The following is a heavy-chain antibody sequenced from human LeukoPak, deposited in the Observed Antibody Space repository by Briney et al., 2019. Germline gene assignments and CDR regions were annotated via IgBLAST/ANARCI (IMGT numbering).Heavy chain of an antibody. CDR1: GFTFSSYA. V-gene: IGHV3-23*01. Sequence: GGSLRLSCAASGFTFSSYAMNWVRQAPGKGLEWVSAISGSGGTTYYADSVKGRSTISRDNSKNTLFLQMNSLRAEDTAIYYCAKDREGLSSGYDLEYFDYWGQGTLVTVSS. J-gene: IGHJ4*02. CDR3: AKDREGLSSGYDLEYFDY. CDR2: ISGSGGTT. D-gene: IGHD5-12*01.